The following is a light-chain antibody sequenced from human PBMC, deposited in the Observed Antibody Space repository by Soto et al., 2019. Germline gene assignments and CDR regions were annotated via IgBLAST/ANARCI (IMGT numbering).Light chain of an antibody. CDR3: QQSYSTLMYT. CDR1: QSISNY. V-gene: IGKV1-39*01. J-gene: IGKJ2*01. CDR2: AAS. Sequence: DIQMTQSPSSLSASVGDRVTITCRASQSISNYLNWYQQKPGKAPRLLIYAASSLQSGVPSRFSGGGSWTDFTLTISSLQPEDFATYYCQQSYSTLMYTFGQGTKLEIK.